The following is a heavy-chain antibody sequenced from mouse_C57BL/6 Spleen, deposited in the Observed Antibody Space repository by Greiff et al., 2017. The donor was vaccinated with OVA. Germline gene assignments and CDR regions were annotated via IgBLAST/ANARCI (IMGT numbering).Heavy chain of an antibody. D-gene: IGHD5-1*01. CDR2: IHPNSGST. V-gene: IGHV1-64*01. CDR3: APYLYYAMDY. Sequence: QVQLQQPGAELVKPGASVKLSCKASGYTFTSYWMHWVKQRPGQGLEWIGMIHPNSGSTNYNEKFKSKATLTVDKSSSPAYMQLSSLTSEDSAVYYCAPYLYYAMDYWGQGTSVTVSS. CDR1: GYTFTSYW. J-gene: IGHJ4*01.